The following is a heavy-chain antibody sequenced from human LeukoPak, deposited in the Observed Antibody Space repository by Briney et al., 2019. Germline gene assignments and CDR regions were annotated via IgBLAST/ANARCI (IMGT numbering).Heavy chain of an antibody. CDR2: ISYDGSNK. Sequence: GRSLRLSCAASGFTFSSYAMHWVRQAPGKGLEWVAVISYDGSNKYYADSVKGRFTISRDNAKNSLYLQMNSLRAEDTAVYYCVRNYYGSGSYHDFDYWGQGTLVTVSS. J-gene: IGHJ4*02. V-gene: IGHV3-30-3*01. CDR3: VRNYYGSGSYHDFDY. D-gene: IGHD3-10*01. CDR1: GFTFSSYA.